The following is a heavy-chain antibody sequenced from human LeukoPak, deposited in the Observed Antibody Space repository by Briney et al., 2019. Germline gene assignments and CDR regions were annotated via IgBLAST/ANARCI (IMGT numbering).Heavy chain of an antibody. D-gene: IGHD2-15*01. CDR3: AKEVVVVVAATSRNYYYMDV. CDR1: GFTFDDYA. CDR2: ISWNSGSI. V-gene: IGHV3-9*01. Sequence: GRSLRLSCAASGFTFDDYAMLWVRQAPGKGLEWVSGISWNSGSIGYADSVKGRFTISRDNAKNSLYLQMNSLRAEDTALYYCAKEVVVVVAATSRNYYYMDVWGKGTTVTVSS. J-gene: IGHJ6*03.